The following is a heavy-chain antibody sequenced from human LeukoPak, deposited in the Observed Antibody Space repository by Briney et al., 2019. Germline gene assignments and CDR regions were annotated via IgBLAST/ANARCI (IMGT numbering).Heavy chain of an antibody. CDR1: GYTLTELS. Sequence: GASVKVSCKVSGYTLTELSMHWVRQAPGKGLEWMGGFDPEDGETIYAQKFQGRVTMTEDTSTDTAYMELSSLRSEDTAVYYCATVPPGYCSSTSCHNWFDPWAREPWSPSPQ. J-gene: IGHJ5*02. D-gene: IGHD2-2*01. CDR3: ATVPPGYCSSTSCHNWFDP. CDR2: FDPEDGET. V-gene: IGHV1-24*01.